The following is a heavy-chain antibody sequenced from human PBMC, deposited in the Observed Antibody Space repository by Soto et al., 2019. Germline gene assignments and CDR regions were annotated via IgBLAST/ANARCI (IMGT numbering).Heavy chain of an antibody. CDR2: ISYDGSNK. J-gene: IGHJ6*02. V-gene: IGHV3-30-3*01. D-gene: IGHD3-22*01. Sequence: PGGSLRLSCAASGFTFSSYAMHWVRQAPGKGLEWVAVISYDGSNKYYADSVKGRFTISRDNSKNTLYLQMNSLRAEDTAVYYCARDHPPYYYDSSGYFPRGMDVWGQGTTVTVSS. CDR3: ARDHPPYYYDSSGYFPRGMDV. CDR1: GFTFSSYA.